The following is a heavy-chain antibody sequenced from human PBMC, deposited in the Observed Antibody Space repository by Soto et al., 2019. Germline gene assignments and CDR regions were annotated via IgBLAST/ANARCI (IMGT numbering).Heavy chain of an antibody. CDR1: GFTFDDYA. D-gene: IGHD6-19*01. CDR3: AKWAGSSGWYDY. V-gene: IGHV3-9*01. Sequence: GGSLRLSCAASGFTFDDYAMHWVRQAPGKGLEWVSGISWNSGSIGYADSVKGRFTISRDNAKNSLYLQMNSLRAEDPALYYCAKWAGSSGWYDYWGQGTLVTVSS. J-gene: IGHJ4*02. CDR2: ISWNSGSI.